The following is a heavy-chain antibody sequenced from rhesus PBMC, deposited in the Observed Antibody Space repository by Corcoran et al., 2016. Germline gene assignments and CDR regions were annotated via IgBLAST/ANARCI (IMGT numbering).Heavy chain of an antibody. CDR3: ASEGLGWSPADY. CDR2: VSGYTGDT. Sequence: QVHLKESGPGLVKPSETLSPTCPGSGDSPSRKWWRWIRQSPGKGLEWIGEVSGYTGDTNYNPSLKGRVTISQDASRNMLSLKLNSVTAADSAVYYCASEGLGWSPADYWGQGILVTVSS. CDR1: GDSPSRKW. V-gene: IGHV4-80*01. J-gene: IGHJ4*01. D-gene: IGHD6S26*01.